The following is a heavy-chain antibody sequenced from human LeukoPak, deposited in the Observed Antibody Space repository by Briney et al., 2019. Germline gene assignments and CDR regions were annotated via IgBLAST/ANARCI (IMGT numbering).Heavy chain of an antibody. CDR1: GFTFSSYG. CDR3: AKHKVRGVIMTPFDY. V-gene: IGHV3-30*18. J-gene: IGHJ4*02. Sequence: PGGSLRLSCAASGFTFSSYGMHWVRQAPGKGLEWVAVISYDGSNKYYADSVKGRFTISRDNSKNTLYLQINSLRAEDTAVYYCAKHKVRGVIMTPFDYWGQGTLVTVSS. D-gene: IGHD3-10*01. CDR2: ISYDGSNK.